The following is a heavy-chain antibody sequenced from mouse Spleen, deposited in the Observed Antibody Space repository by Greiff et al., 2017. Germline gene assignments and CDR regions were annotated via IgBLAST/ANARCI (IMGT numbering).Heavy chain of an antibody. CDR1: GFNIKDTY. CDR2: IDPANGNT. D-gene: IGHD1-1*01. V-gene: IGHV14-3*02. J-gene: IGHJ2*01. CDR3: ARDYYGSSYVDY. Sequence: EVKLVESGAELVKPGASVKLSCTASGFNIKDTYMHWVKQRPEQGLEWIGRIDPANGNTKYDPKFQGKATITADTSSNTAYLQLSSLTSEDTAVYYCARDYYGSSYVDYWGQGTTLTVSS.